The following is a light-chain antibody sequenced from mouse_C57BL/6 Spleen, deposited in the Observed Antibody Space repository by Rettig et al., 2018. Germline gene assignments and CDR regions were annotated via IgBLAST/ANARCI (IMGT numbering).Light chain of an antibody. CDR1: SSVSY. V-gene: IGKV4-55*01. J-gene: IGKJ2*01. Sequence: QIVLTQSPAIMSACPGAKVTMTCSASSSVSYMYWYQQKAGSSPRLLIYDTSNLASGVPVRFNGSGSGTSYSLIISRMEAEDAATYYCQQWSSDPYTFGGGTKLEIK. CDR3: QQWSSDPYT. CDR2: DTS.